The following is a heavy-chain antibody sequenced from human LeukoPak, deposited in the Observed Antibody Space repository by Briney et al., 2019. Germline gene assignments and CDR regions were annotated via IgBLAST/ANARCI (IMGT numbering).Heavy chain of an antibody. CDR1: GFTFSSYG. Sequence: GGSLRLSCAASGFTFSSYGMHWVRQAPGKGLEWFSSISSSSSYIYYADSVKGRLTISRDNAKNSLYLQMNSLRAEDTAVYYCAREDERGQWLVPYDYWGQGTLVTVSS. CDR2: ISSSSSYI. J-gene: IGHJ4*02. D-gene: IGHD6-19*01. V-gene: IGHV3-21*01. CDR3: AREDERGQWLVPYDY.